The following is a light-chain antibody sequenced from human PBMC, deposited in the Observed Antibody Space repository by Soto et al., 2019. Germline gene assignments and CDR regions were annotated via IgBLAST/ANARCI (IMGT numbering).Light chain of an antibody. Sequence: IVMTQSPAILSVSPGEKATLSRRASQSVSSNLAWYQQKPGQAPRLLIYGASTRATGIPARFSGSGSGTEFTLTISSLQSEDFAVYYCQQYNNWPTWTFGQGTKVDIK. J-gene: IGKJ1*01. CDR3: QQYNNWPTWT. CDR2: GAS. V-gene: IGKV3-15*01. CDR1: QSVSSN.